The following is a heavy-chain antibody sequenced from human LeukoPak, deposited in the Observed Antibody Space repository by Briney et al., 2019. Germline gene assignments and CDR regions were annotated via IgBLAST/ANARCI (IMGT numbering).Heavy chain of an antibody. CDR3: ARSNQADDY. CDR1: GFTFSSSG. CDR2: INPGGSSI. V-gene: IGHV3-74*01. J-gene: IGHJ4*02. D-gene: IGHD1-14*01. Sequence: GGSPRLSCAASGFTFSSSGMGWVRQAPGKGLVWVARINPGGSSITYADSVKGRFTISRDNAKNTLYLQMDSLRAEDTGVYYCARSNQADDYWGQGTLVTVSS.